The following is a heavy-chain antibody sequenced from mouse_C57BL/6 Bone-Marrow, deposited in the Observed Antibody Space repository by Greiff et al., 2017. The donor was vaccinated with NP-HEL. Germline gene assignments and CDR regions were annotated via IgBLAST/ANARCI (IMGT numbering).Heavy chain of an antibody. D-gene: IGHD1-1*02. V-gene: IGHV1-61*01. CDR1: GYTFTSYW. CDR3: ARDYGGVYFDY. J-gene: IGHJ2*01. Sequence: VQLQQPGAELVRPGSSVKLSCKASGYTFTSYWMDWVKQRPGQGLEWIGNIYPSDSETHYNQKFKDKATLTVDKSSSTAYMQRSSLTSEDSAVYYCARDYGGVYFDYWGQGTTLTVSS. CDR2: IYPSDSET.